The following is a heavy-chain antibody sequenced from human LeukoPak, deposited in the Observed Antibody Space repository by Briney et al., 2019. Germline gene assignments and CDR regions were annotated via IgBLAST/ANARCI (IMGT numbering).Heavy chain of an antibody. CDR2: IYPGDSDT. D-gene: IGHD3-22*01. V-gene: IGHV5-51*01. CDR1: GYSFTSYW. CDR3: GRLSPDRYYDSSGSIDY. Sequence: PGESLKISCKGSGYSFTSYWIGWVRQMPGKGLEWMGIIYPGDSDTRYSPSFQGQVTISADKSISTAYLQWSSLKASDTAMYYCGRLSPDRYYDSSGSIDYWGQGTLVTVSS. J-gene: IGHJ4*02.